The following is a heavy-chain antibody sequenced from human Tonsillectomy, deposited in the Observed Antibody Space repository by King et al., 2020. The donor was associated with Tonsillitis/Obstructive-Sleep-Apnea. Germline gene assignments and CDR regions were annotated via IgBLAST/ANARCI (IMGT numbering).Heavy chain of an antibody. CDR2: IFSNDEK. CDR3: ARTYLEDTAMSNFDY. CDR1: GFSPRNARMG. Sequence: TLKESGPVLVKPSETLTLTCTVSGFSPRNARMGVSWIRPPPGKALEWLAHIFSNDEKSYSTSMKSRLTISKDTSKSQVVLTMTNMDPVDTATYYCARTYLEDTAMSNFDYWGQGTLVTVSS. J-gene: IGHJ4*02. D-gene: IGHD5-18*01. V-gene: IGHV2-26*01.